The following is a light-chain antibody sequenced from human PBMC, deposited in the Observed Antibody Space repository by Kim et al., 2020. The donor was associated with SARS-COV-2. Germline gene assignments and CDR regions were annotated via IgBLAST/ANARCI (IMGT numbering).Light chain of an antibody. CDR3: QQYGTSPVT. J-gene: IGKJ1*01. CDR2: AAS. CDR1: QAISSNY. Sequence: SPGERPTLSCRASQAISSNYLAWYQQKPGQAPRLLIYAASSRATGIPDRFSGSGSGTDFTLTISRLEAEDLAVHYCQQYGTSPVTFGQGTKVDIK. V-gene: IGKV3-20*01.